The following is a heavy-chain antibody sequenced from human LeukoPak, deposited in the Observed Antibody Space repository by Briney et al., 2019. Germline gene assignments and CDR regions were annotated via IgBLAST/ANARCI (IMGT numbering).Heavy chain of an antibody. D-gene: IGHD4-17*01. CDR3: ARDYADYLGYFFFDY. J-gene: IGHJ4*02. CDR2: ISGGGETT. CDR1: GFTFNNYA. V-gene: IGHV3-23*01. Sequence: GGSLRLSCAASGFTFNNYAMNWDRQAPGKGLEWVSSISGGGETTYYADSAKGRFTISRDNSQNTLYLQMNSLRAEDTAVYYCARDYADYLGYFFFDYWGQGTLVTVSS.